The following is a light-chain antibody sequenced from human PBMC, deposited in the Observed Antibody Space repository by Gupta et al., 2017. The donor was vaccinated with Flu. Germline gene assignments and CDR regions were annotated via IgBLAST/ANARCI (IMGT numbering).Light chain of an antibody. CDR3: AAGDDSLNGVV. CDR2: YDD. CDR1: SSNIENNA. J-gene: IGLJ2*01. V-gene: IGLV1-36*01. Sequence: SSSNIENNAVNWYQQLPGKAPKLLIYYDDCLPSGVSGRFSGSKSGASASLAISGLQSEDEADYYCAAGDDSLNGVVFGGGTRLTVL.